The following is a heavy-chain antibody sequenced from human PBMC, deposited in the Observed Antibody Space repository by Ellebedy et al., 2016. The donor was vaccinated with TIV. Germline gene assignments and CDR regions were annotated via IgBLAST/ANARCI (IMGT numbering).Heavy chain of an antibody. CDR3: ARGHYGSGTYFAPGE. CDR1: GGSISATNSH. V-gene: IGHV4-39*07. Sequence: MPGGSLRLSCTVSGGSISATNSHWDWIRQPPGKGLEWIGTIYSSVITMYNPSLNSRVTISTDMSKNQFSLILVSVTAADTAVYYCARGHYGSGTYFAPGEWGQGALVTVSS. D-gene: IGHD3-10*01. CDR2: IYSSVIT. J-gene: IGHJ4*02.